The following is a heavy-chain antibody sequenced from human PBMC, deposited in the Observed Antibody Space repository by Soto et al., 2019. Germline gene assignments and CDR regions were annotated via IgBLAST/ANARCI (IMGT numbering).Heavy chain of an antibody. CDR3: ARGSLDYDFWSGSADY. V-gene: IGHV3-7*01. CDR1: GFTFSSYW. J-gene: IGHJ4*02. D-gene: IGHD3-3*01. Sequence: GGSLRLSCAASGFTFSSYWMSWVSQAPGKGLEWVANIKQDGSEKYYVDSVKGRFTISRDNAKNSLYLQMNSLRAEDTAVYYCARGSLDYDFWSGSADYWGQGTLVTVSS. CDR2: IKQDGSEK.